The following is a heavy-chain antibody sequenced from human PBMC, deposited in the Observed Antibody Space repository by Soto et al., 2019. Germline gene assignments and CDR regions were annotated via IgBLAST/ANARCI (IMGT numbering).Heavy chain of an antibody. CDR1: GYTFTSYG. CDR2: ISAYNGNT. D-gene: IGHD3-3*01. Sequence: QVQLVQSGAEVKKPGASEKVSCQASGYTFTSYGITWVRQAPGQGLEWMGWISAYNGNTNYAQELQGRGTLTTDPSTHTAYMELRSLRSADTAVYCCAHYDFWSGDYFGYWGQGTLVTVCS. CDR3: AHYDFWSGDYFGY. J-gene: IGHJ4*02. V-gene: IGHV1-18*01.